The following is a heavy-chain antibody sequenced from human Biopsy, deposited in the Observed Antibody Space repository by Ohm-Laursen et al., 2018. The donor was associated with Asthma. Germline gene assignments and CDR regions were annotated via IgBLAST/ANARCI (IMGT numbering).Heavy chain of an antibody. Sequence: SQTLSLTCTVSGGSVSTGSYYWSWIRQPPGKGLEWLGYIYYTGSDNYNPSLKSRVTISVDTSKNQFSLRLNSVTAADTAVYYCARVTRITIFGVGGIQDYWGQGTLVTVSS. CDR1: GGSVSTGSYY. V-gene: IGHV4-61*01. D-gene: IGHD3-3*01. CDR3: ARVTRITIFGVGGIQDY. CDR2: IYYTGSD. J-gene: IGHJ4*02.